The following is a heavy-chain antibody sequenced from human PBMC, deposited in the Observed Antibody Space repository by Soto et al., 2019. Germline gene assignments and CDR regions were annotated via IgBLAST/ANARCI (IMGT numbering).Heavy chain of an antibody. Sequence: PGGSLRLSCAASGFTFSSYAMHWVRQAPGKGLEWVSDITDDGSNKYYADSVKGRFTISRDNSKSTLYLQMNSLRAEDTALYYCAKGRSYYYYYGVDVWGQGTTVTVSS. CDR1: GFTFSSYA. V-gene: IGHV3-30*04. CDR2: ITDDGSNK. CDR3: AKGRSYYYYYGVDV. J-gene: IGHJ6*02.